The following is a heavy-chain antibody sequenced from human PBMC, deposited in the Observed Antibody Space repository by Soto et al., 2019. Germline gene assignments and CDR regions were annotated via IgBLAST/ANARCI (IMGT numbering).Heavy chain of an antibody. D-gene: IGHD2-15*01. CDR1: GFTFSDHA. Sequence: EVQLLESGGGLVQPGGSLRLSCTASGFTFSDHAMTWVRQAPGKGLEWLSGISGGGTGAYYADSVKGRFTVSRDNSNNTVFLQMDSLRVEDTGVYYCAIDLSWHTHWGQGTLVTVSS. CDR2: ISGGGTGA. CDR3: AIDLSWHTH. J-gene: IGHJ4*02. V-gene: IGHV3-23*01.